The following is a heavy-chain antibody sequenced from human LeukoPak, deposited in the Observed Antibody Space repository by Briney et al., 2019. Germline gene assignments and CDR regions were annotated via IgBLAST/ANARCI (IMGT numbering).Heavy chain of an antibody. CDR1: GFTFSSYS. J-gene: IGHJ3*02. D-gene: IGHD2-8*01. CDR3: AKPLIASRQDAFDI. CDR2: ISGSGGST. Sequence: GGSLRLSCAASGFTFSSYSMNWVRRAPGKGLEWVSLISGSGGSTYYADSVKGRFTISRDNSKNTLYLQMNSLRAEDTALYYCAKPLIASRQDAFDIWGQGTMVTVSS. V-gene: IGHV3-23*01.